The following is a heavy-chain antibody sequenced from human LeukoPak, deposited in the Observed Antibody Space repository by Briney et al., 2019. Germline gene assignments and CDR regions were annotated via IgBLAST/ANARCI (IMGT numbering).Heavy chain of an antibody. V-gene: IGHV4-4*07. Sequence: PSETLSLTCTVSGGSINSYYWSWIRQSAGKGLEWIGRIYSTGITDYNPSLKSRVSMSIDMSKNQFSLKLYSVTAADTAVYFCARDLVCSGANCFSVWFDSWGQGTLVTVSS. CDR1: GGSINSYY. CDR2: IYSTGIT. D-gene: IGHD2-15*01. CDR3: ARDLVCSGANCFSVWFDS. J-gene: IGHJ5*01.